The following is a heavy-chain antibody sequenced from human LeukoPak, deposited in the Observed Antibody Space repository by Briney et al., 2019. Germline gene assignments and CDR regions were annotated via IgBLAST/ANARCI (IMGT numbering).Heavy chain of an antibody. CDR2: IYYSGST. CDR1: GGSISSYY. CDR3: ARDRTFGGMDV. V-gene: IGHV4-59*01. Sequence: PSETLSLTCTVSGGSISSYYWSWIRQPPGKGLEWIGYIYYSGSTNYNPSLKSRVTISVDTSKNQFSLKLSSVTAADTAVYYCARDRTFGGMDVWGQGTTVTVSS. J-gene: IGHJ6*02. D-gene: IGHD3-16*01.